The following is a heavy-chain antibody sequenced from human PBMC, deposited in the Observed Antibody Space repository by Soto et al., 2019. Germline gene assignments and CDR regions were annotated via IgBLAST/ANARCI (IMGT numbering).Heavy chain of an antibody. V-gene: IGHV4-59*01. CDR3: ARAFRHGTYDMDV. CDR2: IYNSGIT. Sequence: SETLSLTCTVSGGSIRGDYWSWIRQPPGKALEWIGYIYNSGITNYNPSLKSRVTISVDTSKNQFSLKVSSVTAADTAVYYCARAFRHGTYDMDVWGQGTTVTVSS. CDR1: GGSIRGDY. D-gene: IGHD1-26*01. J-gene: IGHJ6*02.